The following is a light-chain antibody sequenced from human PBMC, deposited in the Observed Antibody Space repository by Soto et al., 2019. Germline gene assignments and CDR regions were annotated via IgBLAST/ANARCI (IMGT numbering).Light chain of an antibody. CDR3: QQYGSSPT. J-gene: IGKJ1*01. CDR2: GTS. CDR1: QSVSSN. Sequence: EIVMTQSTATLSVSPGERATLSCRASQSVSSNLAWYQQKPGQSPRLLIYGTSTRATGIPARFSGSGSGTDFTLTISRLEPEDFAVYYCQQYGSSPTFGQGTKVDIK. V-gene: IGKV3-15*01.